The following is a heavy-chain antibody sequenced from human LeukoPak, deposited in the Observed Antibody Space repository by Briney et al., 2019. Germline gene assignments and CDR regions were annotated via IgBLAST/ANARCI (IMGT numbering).Heavy chain of an antibody. Sequence: PGGSLRLSCAASGFTFSSYAMTWVRQAPGKGLEWVSSISSSSSYIYYADSVKGRFTISRDNSKNTLYLQMNSLRAEDTAVYYCAVQQWLDIDFGAFDIWGQGTMVTVSS. CDR2: ISSSSSYI. CDR3: AVQQWLDIDFGAFDI. CDR1: GFTFSSYA. J-gene: IGHJ3*02. V-gene: IGHV3-21*01. D-gene: IGHD6-19*01.